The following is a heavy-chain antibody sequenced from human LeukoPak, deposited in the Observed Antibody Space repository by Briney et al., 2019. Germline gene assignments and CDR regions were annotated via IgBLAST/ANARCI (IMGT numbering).Heavy chain of an antibody. J-gene: IGHJ4*02. V-gene: IGHV4-59*01. D-gene: IGHD2-21*02. Sequence: SETLSLTCAVYGGSFSGYYWSWLRQPPGKGLEWIGYIHYTGSTNYNPSLKSRVTISEDASKNQFSLKLRSVTAADTAVYYCARWACGSGGDCHEFDNWGQGTLVTVSS. CDR1: GGSFSGYY. CDR3: ARWACGSGGDCHEFDN. CDR2: IHYTGST.